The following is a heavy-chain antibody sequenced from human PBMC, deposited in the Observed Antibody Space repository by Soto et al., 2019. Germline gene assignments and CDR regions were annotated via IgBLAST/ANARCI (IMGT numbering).Heavy chain of an antibody. CDR3: ARSYVQSRPIDY. CDR2: IIPIFGTA. D-gene: IGHD3-10*02. V-gene: IGHV1-69*13. CDR1: GGTFSSYA. J-gene: IGHJ4*02. Sequence: SVKVSCKASGGTFSSYAISWVRQAPGQGLEWMGGIIPIFGTANYAQKFQGRVTITADESTSTAYMELSSLRSEDTAVYYGARSYVQSRPIDYWGQGTLVTVSS.